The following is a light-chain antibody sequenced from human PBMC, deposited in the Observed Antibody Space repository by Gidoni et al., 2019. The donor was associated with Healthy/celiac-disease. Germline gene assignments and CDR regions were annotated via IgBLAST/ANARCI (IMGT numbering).Light chain of an antibody. CDR2: AAS. V-gene: IGKV1-8*01. CDR3: QQYYSYPYT. CDR1: QGISSY. Sequence: AIRMTQSPSSLSASTGDRVTITCRASQGISSYLAWYQEKPGQAPKLLIYAASTLQSGVPSRFIGSGSGTDFTLTISCLQSEDFATYYCQQYYSYPYTFSQGTKLEIK. J-gene: IGKJ2*01.